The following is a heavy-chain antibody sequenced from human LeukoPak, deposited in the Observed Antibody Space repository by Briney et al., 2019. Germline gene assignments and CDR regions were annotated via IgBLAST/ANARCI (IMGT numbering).Heavy chain of an antibody. V-gene: IGHV3-49*04. CDR2: IRSKAYGGTT. D-gene: IGHD2-15*01. CDR1: GFTFGDYV. Sequence: GGTLTLTCTTSGFTFGDYVMNWVRQAPGKGLEWVGFIRSKAYGGTTEYDASVKGRFTISRDDSKSIAYLQMNSLKTEDTAVYYCTKGSCSAGTCYSNSWGQGTLVSVSS. J-gene: IGHJ4*02. CDR3: TKGSCSAGTCYSNS.